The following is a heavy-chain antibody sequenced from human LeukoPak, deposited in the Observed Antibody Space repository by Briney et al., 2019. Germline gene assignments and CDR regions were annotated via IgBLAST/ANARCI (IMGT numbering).Heavy chain of an antibody. CDR2: IKQDGSEK. CDR3: Y. V-gene: IGHV3-7*01. J-gene: IGHJ4*02. CDR1: GFTFSNAW. Sequence: AGGSLRLSCAASGFTFSNAWMSWVRQAPGKGLEWVANIKQDGSEKYYVNSVRGRFSISRDNAKNSLYLQSTREHCSSSSCHLDYWGQGTLVTVSS. D-gene: IGHD2-2*01.